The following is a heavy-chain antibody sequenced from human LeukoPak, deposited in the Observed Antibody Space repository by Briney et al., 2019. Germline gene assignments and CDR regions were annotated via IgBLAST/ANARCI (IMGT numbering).Heavy chain of an antibody. CDR1: GFSLTTSGVG. V-gene: IGHV2-5*02. D-gene: IGHD3-10*01. J-gene: IGHJ5*02. CDR3: AHTTARFGELSYNGFDP. CDR2: INWDDQK. Sequence: CGPTLVNPTQTLTLTCTFSGFSLTTSGVGGGWIRQPPVKALASLTLINWDDQKVYSPSLQSRPSITKDASKNQVVLTMTNVDPLDTGTYYCAHTTARFGELSYNGFDPWGQGTLVTVSS.